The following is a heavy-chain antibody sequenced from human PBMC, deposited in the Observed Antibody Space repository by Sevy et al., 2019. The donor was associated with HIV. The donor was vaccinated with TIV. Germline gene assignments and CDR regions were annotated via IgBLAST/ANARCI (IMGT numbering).Heavy chain of an antibody. CDR1: GGTFSSYA. D-gene: IGHD4-4*01. Sequence: ASVKVSCKASGGTFSSYAISWVRQAHGQGLEWMGGIIPIFGTANCAQKFQGRVTITADKSTSTAYMELSSLRSEDTAVYYCARDSLRGGKYLPFGLHDAFDIWGQGTMVTVSS. CDR2: IIPIFGTA. V-gene: IGHV1-69*06. J-gene: IGHJ3*02. CDR3: ARDSLRGGKYLPFGLHDAFDI.